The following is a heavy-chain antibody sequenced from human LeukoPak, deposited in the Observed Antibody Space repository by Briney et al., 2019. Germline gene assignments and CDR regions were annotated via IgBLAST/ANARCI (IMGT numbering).Heavy chain of an antibody. D-gene: IGHD3-22*01. V-gene: IGHV4-39*07. Sequence: RSSETLSLTCTVSGGSISSSFYYWGWIRQPPGKGLEWIGSIYHSGSTYYNPSLKSRVTISVDTSKNQFSLKLSSVTAADTAVYYCARKPNSTNYYDSSGYYFDYWGQGTLVTVSS. CDR2: IYHSGST. CDR1: GGSISSSFYY. J-gene: IGHJ4*02. CDR3: ARKPNSTNYYDSSGYYFDY.